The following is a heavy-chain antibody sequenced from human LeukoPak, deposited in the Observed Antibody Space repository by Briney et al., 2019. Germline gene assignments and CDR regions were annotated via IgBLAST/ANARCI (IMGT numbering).Heavy chain of an antibody. J-gene: IGHJ4*02. CDR1: GGSISSYY. D-gene: IGHD3-22*01. Sequence: PSETLSLTCTVSGGSISSYYWSWIRQPAGKGLEWIGRIYSSGSTNYNPSLKSRVTMSVDTSKNQFSLKLSSVTAADTAVYYCARDGPDNYYDSSAYYYSIWGQGTLVTVSS. V-gene: IGHV4-4*07. CDR2: IYSSGST. CDR3: ARDGPDNYYDSSAYYYSI.